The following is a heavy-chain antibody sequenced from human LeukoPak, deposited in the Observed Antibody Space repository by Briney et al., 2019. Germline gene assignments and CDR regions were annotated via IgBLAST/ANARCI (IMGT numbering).Heavy chain of an antibody. CDR1: GGSSSAYY. V-gene: IGHV4-59*01. J-gene: IGHJ4*02. Sequence: SETLSLTCTVSGGSSSAYYTWIRQHPGKGLEWIGLIYNSGSTNYNPSLKSRVIISADTSKNQFSLKLTSVTAADTAVYYCAREFSDWGQGTLVTVSS. D-gene: IGHD6-19*01. CDR3: AREFSD. CDR2: IYNSGST.